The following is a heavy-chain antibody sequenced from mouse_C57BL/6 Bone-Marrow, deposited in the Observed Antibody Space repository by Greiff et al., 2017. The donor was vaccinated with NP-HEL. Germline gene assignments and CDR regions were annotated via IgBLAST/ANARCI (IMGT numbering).Heavy chain of an antibody. Sequence: MPGQGLEWIGNINPSNGGTNYNEKFKSKATLTVDKSSSTAYMQLSSLTSEDSAVYYCAREGLAGTKGYWGQGTTLTVSS. D-gene: IGHD4-1*01. J-gene: IGHJ2*01. V-gene: IGHV1-53*01. CDR2: INPSNGGT. CDR3: AREGLAGTKGY.